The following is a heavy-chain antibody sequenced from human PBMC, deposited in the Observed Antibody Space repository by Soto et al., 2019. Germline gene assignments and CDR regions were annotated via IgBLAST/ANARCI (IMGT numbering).Heavy chain of an antibody. CDR3: AKDNAGTTGGYYMDV. J-gene: IGHJ6*03. V-gene: IGHV3-9*01. CDR2: ISWNSGSI. Sequence: DVQLVESGGGLVQPGRSLRLSCAASGFTFDDYAMHWVRQAPGKGLEWVSGISWNSGSIGYADSVKGRFTISRDNAKNSLYLQMNSLRAEDTALYYCAKDNAGTTGGYYMDVWGKGTTVTVSS. CDR1: GFTFDDYA. D-gene: IGHD1-7*01.